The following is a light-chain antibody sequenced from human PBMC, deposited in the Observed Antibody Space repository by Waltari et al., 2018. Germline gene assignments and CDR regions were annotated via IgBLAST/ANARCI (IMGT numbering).Light chain of an antibody. Sequence: QSALTQPASVSGSPGQSITISCTGTTSDVGVYNYVSWYQQHPGKAPKLMIYDVSNRPSGVSNRFSGSKSGNTASLTISGLQAEDDADYYCSSFTSSSTWVFGGGTKLTVL. J-gene: IGLJ3*02. CDR3: SSFTSSSTWV. CDR2: DVS. CDR1: TSDVGVYNY. V-gene: IGLV2-14*01.